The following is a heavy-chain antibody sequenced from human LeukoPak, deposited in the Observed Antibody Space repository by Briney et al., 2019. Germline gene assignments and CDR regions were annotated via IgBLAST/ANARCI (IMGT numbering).Heavy chain of an antibody. D-gene: IGHD3-22*01. J-gene: IGHJ4*02. V-gene: IGHV4-39*01. CDR1: GGSISSGDYY. Sequence: SETLSLTCTVSGGSISSGDYYWSWIRQPPGKGLEWIGSIYYSGSTYYNPSLKSRVTISVDTSKNQFSLKLSSVTAADTAVYYCARRGSDSSGYYRAPDYWGQGTLVTVSS. CDR3: ARRGSDSSGYYRAPDY. CDR2: IYYSGST.